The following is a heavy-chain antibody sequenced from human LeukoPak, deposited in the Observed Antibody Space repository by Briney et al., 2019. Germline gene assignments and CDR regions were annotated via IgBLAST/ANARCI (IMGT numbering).Heavy chain of an antibody. V-gene: IGHV3-48*04. D-gene: IGHD4-17*01. CDR1: GFTFSSYS. Sequence: GGSLRLSCAASGFTFSSYSMNWFRQAPGKGLEWVSFISYSGSTIYYADSVKGRFTISRDNAKNSLSLQLTSLRVEDTAVYYCVRGSYGAYDYWGQGSLVTVSS. J-gene: IGHJ4*02. CDR3: VRGSYGAYDY. CDR2: ISYSGSTI.